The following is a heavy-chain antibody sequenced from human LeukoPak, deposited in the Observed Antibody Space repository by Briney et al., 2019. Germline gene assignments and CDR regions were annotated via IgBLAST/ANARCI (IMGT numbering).Heavy chain of an antibody. Sequence: GGSLRLSCAASGFTFSSSAMSWVRQVPGKGLVWVSHINSDGSSTNYADSVKGRFTISRDNARDTLYLQMNSLRAEDTAVYYCARSYSGSYYDFDYWGQGTLVTVSS. CDR2: INSDGSST. V-gene: IGHV3-74*01. CDR1: GFTFSSSA. D-gene: IGHD1-26*01. CDR3: ARSYSGSYYDFDY. J-gene: IGHJ4*02.